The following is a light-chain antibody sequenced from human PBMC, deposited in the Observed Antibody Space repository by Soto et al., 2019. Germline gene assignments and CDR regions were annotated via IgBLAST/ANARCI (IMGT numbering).Light chain of an antibody. J-gene: IGKJ5*01. CDR2: GAS. Sequence: EIVMTQSPATLSVSPWERATLSCRASQSVSSYLAWYQQKPGQAPRLLIYGASSRATGIPDRFSGSGSGTDFTLTISRLEPEDFAVYYCQQYGSSPPITFGQGTRLEI. CDR3: QQYGSSPPIT. V-gene: IGKV3-20*01. CDR1: QSVSSY.